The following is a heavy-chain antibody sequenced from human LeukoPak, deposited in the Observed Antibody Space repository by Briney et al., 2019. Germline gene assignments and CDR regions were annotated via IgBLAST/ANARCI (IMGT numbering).Heavy chain of an antibody. CDR2: ITTSDGNT. CDR1: GFTFSSYT. J-gene: IGHJ4*02. V-gene: IGHV3-23*01. D-gene: IGHD7-27*01. CDR3: AKDGGLWVSAHWGDS. Sequence: GGSLRLFCAASGFTFSSYTMSWVRQAPGKGLEWVSTITTSDGNTHYADSVKGRFTVSRDNSKNTLFLQMNSLRAEDTAVYYCAKDGGLWVSAHWGDSWGRGTLVTVSS.